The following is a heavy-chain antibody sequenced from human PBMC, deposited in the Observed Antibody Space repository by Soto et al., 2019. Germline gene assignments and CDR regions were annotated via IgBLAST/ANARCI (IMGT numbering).Heavy chain of an antibody. J-gene: IGHJ3*02. D-gene: IGHD3-22*01. CDR1: GGSVSSGSYY. V-gene: IGHV4-61*01. CDR3: ARERPRGFDSSGYYDDAFDI. Sequence: PSETLSLTCTVSGGSVSSGSYYWSWIRQPPGKGLEWIGYIYYSGGTNYNPSLKSRVTISVDTSKNQFSLKLSSVTAADTAVYYCARERPRGFDSSGYYDDAFDIWGQGTMVTVSS. CDR2: IYYSGGT.